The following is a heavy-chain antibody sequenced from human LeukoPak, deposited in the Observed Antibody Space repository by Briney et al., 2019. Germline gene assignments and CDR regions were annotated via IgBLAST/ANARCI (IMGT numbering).Heavy chain of an antibody. J-gene: IGHJ5*02. V-gene: IGHV3-23*01. CDR1: GFTFSIYA. D-gene: IGHD4-17*01. CDR3: AKETTVTPGNVNWFDP. Sequence: GGSLRLSCAASGFTFSIYAMSWVRQAPGKGLEWVSTIGGSGVNTYYADSVKGRFTVSRDNSKNILYLQMNSLRAVDTAVYYCAKETTVTPGNVNWFDPWGQGTLVTVSS. CDR2: IGGSGVNT.